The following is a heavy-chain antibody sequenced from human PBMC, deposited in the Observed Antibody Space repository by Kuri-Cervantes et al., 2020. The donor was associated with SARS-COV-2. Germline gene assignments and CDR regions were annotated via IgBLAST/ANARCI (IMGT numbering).Heavy chain of an antibody. CDR2: IYSGHYTT. V-gene: IGHV3-23*03. D-gene: IGHD6-13*01. CDR1: GFTFSSYA. Sequence: GGSLRLSCAASGFTFSSYAMTWVRQAPGKGLEWVSVIYSGHYTTYYAGSVKGRFTISRDNSKNTLYLQMNSLRAEDTAVYYCAKTEGAGSWNYFDAWGQGTLVTVSS. CDR3: AKTEGAGSWNYFDA. J-gene: IGHJ4*02.